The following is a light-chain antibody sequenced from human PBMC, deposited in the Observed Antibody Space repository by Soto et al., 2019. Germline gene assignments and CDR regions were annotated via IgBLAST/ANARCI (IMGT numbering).Light chain of an antibody. CDR3: QQGYSTPIT. CDR2: DAS. V-gene: IGKV1-39*01. J-gene: IGKJ5*01. Sequence: DIQMTQSPSSLSASVGDRVTLICRTSQTIRTYLNWYQQKPGKAPKPLIYDASSLHSGVPSRFSGSGSGTDFTLTISSLQPEDFATYYCQQGYSTPITRGQGTRLEIK. CDR1: QTIRTY.